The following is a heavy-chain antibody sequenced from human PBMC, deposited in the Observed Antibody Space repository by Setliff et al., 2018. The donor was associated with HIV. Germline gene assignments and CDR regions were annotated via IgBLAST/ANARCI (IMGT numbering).Heavy chain of an antibody. J-gene: IGHJ3*02. CDR3: ATEMAAIRQDAFDI. V-gene: IGHV4-38-2*01. Sequence: PLETLSLTCAVSGYSISSGYYWGWIRQPPGKGLEWIGSLFYGGSTHYTPSLKSRVSISVDTSKNQFSLRLSSVTAADTAVYYCATEMAAIRQDAFDIWGLGTRVTVSS. CDR2: LFYGGST. CDR1: GYSISSGYY. D-gene: IGHD6-19*01.